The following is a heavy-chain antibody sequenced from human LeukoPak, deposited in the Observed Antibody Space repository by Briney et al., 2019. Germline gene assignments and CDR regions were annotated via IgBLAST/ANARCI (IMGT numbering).Heavy chain of an antibody. CDR2: ISPSGGIT. Sequence: GGSLRLSCGASGFTFSSHGMNWVRQAPGKGLEWVSGISPSGGITYYADSVKGRFTISRDNSKNTLYLQMNSLRAEDTAVYYCARDRRAYDFWSGYRVGLDYWGQGTLVTVSS. D-gene: IGHD3-3*01. V-gene: IGHV3-23*01. CDR1: GFTFSSHG. CDR3: ARDRRAYDFWSGYRVGLDY. J-gene: IGHJ4*02.